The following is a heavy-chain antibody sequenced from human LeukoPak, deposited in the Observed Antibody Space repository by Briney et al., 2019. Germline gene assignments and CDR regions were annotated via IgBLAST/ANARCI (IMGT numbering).Heavy chain of an antibody. J-gene: IGHJ4*02. V-gene: IGHV3-7*01. D-gene: IGHD6-19*01. CDR3: ARSSGWVIDY. CDR1: GFTFSSYG. CDR2: IKQDGSEK. Sequence: GGSLRLSCAASGFTFSSYGMNWVRQAPGKGLEWVANIKQDGSEKYYMDSVKGRFTIPRDNAKNSLYLQMNSLRAEDTAVYYCARSSGWVIDYWGQGTLVTVSS.